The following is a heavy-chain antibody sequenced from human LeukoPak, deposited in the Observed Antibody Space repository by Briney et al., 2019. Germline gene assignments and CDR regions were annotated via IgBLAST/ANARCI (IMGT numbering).Heavy chain of an antibody. V-gene: IGHV1-69*06. CDR3: ARDLYNYGYSSGWFPFDY. CDR2: IIPIFGTA. CDR1: GGTFSSYA. D-gene: IGHD6-19*01. Sequence: ASVKVSCKASGGTFSSYAISWVRQAPGQGLEWMGGIIPIFGTANYAQKFQGRVTITADKSTSTAYMELSSLRSEDTAVYYCARDLYNYGYSSGWFPFDYWGQGTLVTVSS. J-gene: IGHJ4*02.